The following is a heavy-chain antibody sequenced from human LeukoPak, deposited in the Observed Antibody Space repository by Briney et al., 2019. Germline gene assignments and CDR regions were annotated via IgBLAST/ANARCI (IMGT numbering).Heavy chain of an antibody. CDR1: GFTFSSYG. V-gene: IGHV3-48*01. J-gene: IGHJ5*02. CDR2: ISSSSTV. Sequence: PGGSLRLSCAASGFTFSSYGMNWVRQAPGKGLEWVSYISSSSTVYYADSVKGRFTISRDNDKNSLYLQMNGLRAEDTAVYYCARRLAVTMVRGVIINPTNWFDPWGQGTLVTVSS. D-gene: IGHD3-10*01. CDR3: ARRLAVTMVRGVIINPTNWFDP.